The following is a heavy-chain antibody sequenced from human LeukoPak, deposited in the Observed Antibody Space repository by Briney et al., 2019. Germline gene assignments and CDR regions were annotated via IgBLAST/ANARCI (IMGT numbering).Heavy chain of an antibody. J-gene: IGHJ6*03. V-gene: IGHV3-30*02. CDR1: GFTFSIYD. D-gene: IGHD6-25*01. CDR3: AKGVLAAYRYNYYYMDV. Sequence: GGSLRLSCAASGFTFSIYDMHWVRQAPGRGLEWVAFIRYDGSNKYYADSVKGRFTISRDNSKNTLYLQMNSLRADDTAVYYCAKGVLAAYRYNYYYMDVWGKGTTVTISS. CDR2: IRYDGSNK.